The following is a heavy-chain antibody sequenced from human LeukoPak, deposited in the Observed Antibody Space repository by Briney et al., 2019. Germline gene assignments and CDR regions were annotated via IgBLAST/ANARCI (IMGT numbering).Heavy chain of an antibody. CDR1: GFTFSSYG. J-gene: IGHJ4*02. Sequence: PGRSLRLSCAASGFTFSSYGIHWVRQAPGKGLEWVAVISYDGSNKYYADSVKGRFTISRDNSKNTLYLQMNSLRTEDTAVYYCARATADRRLWYEYWGQGTLVTVSS. D-gene: IGHD4/OR15-4a*01. CDR3: ARATADRRLWYEY. CDR2: ISYDGSNK. V-gene: IGHV3-30*03.